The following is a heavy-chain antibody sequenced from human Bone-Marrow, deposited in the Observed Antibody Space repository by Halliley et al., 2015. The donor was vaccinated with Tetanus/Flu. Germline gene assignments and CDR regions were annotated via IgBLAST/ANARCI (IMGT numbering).Heavy chain of an antibody. CDR3: TTNSYGFLSDY. J-gene: IGHJ4*02. Sequence: AASGFSFSLYTMHWVRQAPGKGLEYVSAISANGGNTFYAESVKGRFTISRDNSKNTLYLQVGSLRAEDMAVYYCTTNSYGFLSDYWGQGTLVTVSS. CDR1: GFSFSLYT. D-gene: IGHD5-18*01. CDR2: ISANGGNT. V-gene: IGHV3-64*02.